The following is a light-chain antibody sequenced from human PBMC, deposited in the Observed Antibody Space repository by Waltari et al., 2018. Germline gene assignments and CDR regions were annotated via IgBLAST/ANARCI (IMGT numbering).Light chain of an antibody. CDR1: QGISSY. J-gene: IGKJ3*01. CDR2: DAS. V-gene: IGKV3-11*01. CDR3: QQRYNWPAT. Sequence: VLTQSPATLSLSPGERATLSCRASQGISSYLAWYQHKPGQPPSLLIYDASNRATGIPARFSGSGSGTDFTLTISSLEPEDFAVYYCQQRYNWPATFGPGNKVAIK.